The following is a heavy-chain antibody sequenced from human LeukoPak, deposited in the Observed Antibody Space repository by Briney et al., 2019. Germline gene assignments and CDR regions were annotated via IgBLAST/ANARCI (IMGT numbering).Heavy chain of an antibody. J-gene: IGHJ4*02. CDR3: TTLDGYYYDSSGYFYFDY. Sequence: GGSLRLSCAASGFTFSDHYMDWVRQAPGKGLEWVGRIKSKTDGGTTDYAAPVKGRFTISRDDSKNTLYLQMNSLKTEDTAVYYCTTLDGYYYDSSGYFYFDYWGQGTLVTVSS. CDR2: IKSKTDGGTT. V-gene: IGHV3-15*01. CDR1: GFTFSDHY. D-gene: IGHD3-22*01.